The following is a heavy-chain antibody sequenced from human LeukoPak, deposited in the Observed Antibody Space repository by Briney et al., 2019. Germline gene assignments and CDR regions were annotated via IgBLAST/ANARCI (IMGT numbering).Heavy chain of an antibody. Sequence: GGSLRLSCAASGFTFSSYWMSWVRQAPGKGLEWVANIKQDGSEKYYVDSVKGRFTISRDNAKNSLYLQMNSLRAEDTAVYYCARDVDYSYGYEYYYYGMDVWVQGTTVTVSS. D-gene: IGHD5-18*01. CDR2: IKQDGSEK. V-gene: IGHV3-7*01. CDR3: ARDVDYSYGYEYYYYGMDV. J-gene: IGHJ6*02. CDR1: GFTFSSYW.